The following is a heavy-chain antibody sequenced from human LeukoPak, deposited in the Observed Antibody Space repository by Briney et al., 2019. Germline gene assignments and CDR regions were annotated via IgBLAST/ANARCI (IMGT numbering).Heavy chain of an antibody. CDR1: GFTFSSSV. J-gene: IGHJ4*02. Sequence: GRSLRLSRAASGFTFSSSVMIWVRQAPGKGLEWVALISYDGNTKDSVKGRFTISRDNSKNTLSLQMSSLRPEDTAVYYCARGGDGYNYDYWGQGTLVTVSS. CDR2: ISYDGNTK. CDR3: ARGGDGYNYDY. D-gene: IGHD5-24*01. V-gene: IGHV3-30-3*01.